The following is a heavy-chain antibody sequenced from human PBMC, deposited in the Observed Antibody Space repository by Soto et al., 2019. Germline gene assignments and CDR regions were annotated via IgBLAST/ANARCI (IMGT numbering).Heavy chain of an antibody. CDR3: AKTANGWFSAFDI. CDR1: GFTFSSYG. CDR2: ISYDGSNK. D-gene: IGHD6-19*01. V-gene: IGHV3-30*18. Sequence: SLRLSCAASGFTFSSYGMHWVRQAPGKGLEWVAVISYDGSNKYYGDSVKGRFTISRDNSKNTLYLQMNSLRAEDTAVYYCAKTANGWFSAFDIWGQGT. J-gene: IGHJ3*02.